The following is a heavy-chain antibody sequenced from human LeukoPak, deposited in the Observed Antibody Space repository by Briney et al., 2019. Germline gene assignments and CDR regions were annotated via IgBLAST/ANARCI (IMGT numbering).Heavy chain of an antibody. V-gene: IGHV7-4-1*02. CDR1: GYTFTAYA. Sequence: GASVKVSCKASGYTFTAYAMIWVRQVPGQGLEWMGWINTNTGNPTYAQGLTGRFVFSLDTSVSTAYLQISSLKAEDTAVYYCAREVRAFDYWGQGTLVTVSS. J-gene: IGHJ4*02. CDR2: INTNTGNP. CDR3: AREVRAFDY. D-gene: IGHD4-11*01.